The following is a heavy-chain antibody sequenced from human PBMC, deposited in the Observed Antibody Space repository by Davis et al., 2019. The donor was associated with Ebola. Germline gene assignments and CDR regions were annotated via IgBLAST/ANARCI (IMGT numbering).Heavy chain of an antibody. V-gene: IGHV3-74*01. CDR1: GFTFGNYW. CDR3: ARVSIRPGYYYFGLDV. J-gene: IGHJ6*02. CDR2: IHGDGSTT. D-gene: IGHD3-3*01. Sequence: GESLKISCAASGFTFGNYWMHWVRQAPGKGLVCFSRIHGDGSTTRYADSVKGRFTMSRDNAKNTVDLQMNSLRAEDTAVYYCARVSIRPGYYYFGLDVWGQGTTVTVSS.